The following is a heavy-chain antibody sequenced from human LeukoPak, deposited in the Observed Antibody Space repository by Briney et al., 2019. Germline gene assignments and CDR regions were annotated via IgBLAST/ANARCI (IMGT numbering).Heavy chain of an antibody. CDR1: GFTFRNYA. V-gene: IGHV3-23*01. CDR3: ARGGSVATIRAHYYYYMDV. Sequence: PGGSLRLSCTASGFTFRNYAMTWVRQAPGKGPEWVSTISGYGDSTFYADSVKGRFTISRDNSKDTLSVQMNSLRAEDTAVYYCARGGSVATIRAHYYYYMDVWGKGTTVTVSS. J-gene: IGHJ6*03. D-gene: IGHD5-12*01. CDR2: ISGYGDST.